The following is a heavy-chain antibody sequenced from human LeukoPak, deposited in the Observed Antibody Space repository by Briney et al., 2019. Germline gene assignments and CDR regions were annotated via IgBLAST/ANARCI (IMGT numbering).Heavy chain of an antibody. J-gene: IGHJ1*01. Sequence: SETLSLTCAVCGGSLSGYYWSWIRQPPGKGLEWIGEINHSGSTNYNPSLKSRVTISVDTSKNQFSLKLSSVTAADTAVYYCARGGKSSGWYPRWGYFQHWGQGTLVTVSS. CDR1: GGSLSGYY. CDR3: ARGGKSSGWYPRWGYFQH. V-gene: IGHV4-34*01. D-gene: IGHD6-19*01. CDR2: INHSGST.